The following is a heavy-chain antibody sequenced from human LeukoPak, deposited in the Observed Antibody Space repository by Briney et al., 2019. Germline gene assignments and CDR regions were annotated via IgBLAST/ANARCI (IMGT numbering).Heavy chain of an antibody. CDR2: INHSGST. CDR3: ARKRIPYSLRGAFDI. D-gene: IGHD6-13*01. V-gene: IGHV4-34*01. Sequence: PSETLSLTCAVYGGSFSGYYWSWIRQPPGKGLXXXXEINHSGSTNYNPSLKSRVTISVDTSRNQFSLKLSSVTAADTAVYYCARKRIPYSLRGAFDIWGQGTMVTVSS. J-gene: IGHJ3*02. CDR1: GGSFSGYY.